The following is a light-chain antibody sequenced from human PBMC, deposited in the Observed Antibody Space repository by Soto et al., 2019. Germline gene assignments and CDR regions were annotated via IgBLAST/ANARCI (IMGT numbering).Light chain of an antibody. CDR2: EVS. V-gene: IGLV2-14*01. J-gene: IGLJ1*01. CDR1: SSDVGVYNY. Sequence: QSALAQPASVSGSPGQSITISCTGTSSDVGVYNYVAWYQQYPGKAPKLMIYEVSNRPSGVSNRFSGSKSGNTAFLAISALQAEDEADYYCSSYTSTGTRVFGTGTKVTVL. CDR3: SSYTSTGTRV.